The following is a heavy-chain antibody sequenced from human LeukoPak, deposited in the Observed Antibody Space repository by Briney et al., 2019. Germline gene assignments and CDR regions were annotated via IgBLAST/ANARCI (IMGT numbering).Heavy chain of an antibody. J-gene: IGHJ5*02. CDR2: IKNDGRRT. CDR3: VRSDWFDP. CDR1: GFILSSNW. V-gene: IGHV3-74*01. Sequence: GWSLRLSCVACGFILSSNWMHWVRQAPGKGLVWVSRIKNDGRRTRYADSVKGRFTNSRDNAKNTQYLQMSSLRAEDTAGYYCVRSDWFDPWGQGTLVTVSS.